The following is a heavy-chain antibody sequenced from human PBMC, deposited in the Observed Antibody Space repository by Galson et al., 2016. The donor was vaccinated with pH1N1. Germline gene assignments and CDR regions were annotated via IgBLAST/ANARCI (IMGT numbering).Heavy chain of an antibody. CDR1: GFTLSDYY. V-gene: IGHV3-11*01. CDR3: AREWGIGAAGPLDS. Sequence: SLRLSCAASGFTLSDYYMNWIRETPERGLEWLSSIGSSGNVAYADSVKGRFTITRDDALNSLLLQMDSLSVDDTALYYCAREWGIGAAGPLDSWGQGALVIVSS. CDR2: IGSSGNV. J-gene: IGHJ4*02. D-gene: IGHD6-13*01.